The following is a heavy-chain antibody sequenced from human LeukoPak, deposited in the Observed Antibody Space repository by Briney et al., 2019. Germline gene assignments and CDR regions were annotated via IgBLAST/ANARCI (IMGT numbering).Heavy chain of an antibody. J-gene: IGHJ4*02. CDR2: IIPIFGTA. V-gene: IGHV1-69*01. Sequence: GASVKVSCKASGGTFSSYAISWVRQAPGQGLEWMGGIIPIFGTANYAQKFQGRVTITADESTSTAYMELSSLRSEDTAVYYCARDTSGYDYGSFDYWGQGTLVTASS. CDR1: GGTFSSYA. D-gene: IGHD5-12*01. CDR3: ARDTSGYDYGSFDY.